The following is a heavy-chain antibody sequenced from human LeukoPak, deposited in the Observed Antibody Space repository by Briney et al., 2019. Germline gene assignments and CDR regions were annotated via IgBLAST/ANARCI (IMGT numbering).Heavy chain of an antibody. V-gene: IGHV3-43D*03. CDR2: ISWDGGST. D-gene: IGHD5-12*01. CDR3: AKDKGLVATTYFDY. CDR1: GFTFDDYA. Sequence: PGGSLRLSCAASGFTFDDYAMHWVRHAPGKGLEWVSLISWDGGSTYYADSVKGRFTISRDNAKNSLYLQMNSLRAEDTALYYCAKDKGLVATTYFDYWGQGTLVTVSS. J-gene: IGHJ4*02.